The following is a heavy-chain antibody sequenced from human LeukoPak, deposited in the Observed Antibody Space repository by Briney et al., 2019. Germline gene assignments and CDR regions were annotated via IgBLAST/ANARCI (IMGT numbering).Heavy chain of an antibody. Sequence: ASVKVSCKASGYTFTGYYMHWVRQAAGQGLDWMGWINPNSGGTNYAQKFQGRVTMTRDTSISTAYMELSRLRSDDTAVYYCARVLDTAMAHYMDVWGKGTTVTVSS. CDR2: INPNSGGT. J-gene: IGHJ6*03. V-gene: IGHV1-2*02. CDR1: GYTFTGYY. D-gene: IGHD5-18*01. CDR3: ARVLDTAMAHYMDV.